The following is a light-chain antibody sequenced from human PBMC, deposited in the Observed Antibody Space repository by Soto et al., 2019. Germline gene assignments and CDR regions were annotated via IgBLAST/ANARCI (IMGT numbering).Light chain of an antibody. Sequence: QSALTQPPSVSGSPGQSVAISCTGTSSDVGSYNRVSWYQQPPGTAPKLLIFDVSNRPSGVHDRFSGSKSCNTASLTISGLQAEDEAYYYCSSYTTSSTYVFGNGTKVTVL. CDR3: SSYTTSSTYV. CDR1: SSDVGSYNR. V-gene: IGLV2-18*02. J-gene: IGLJ1*01. CDR2: DVS.